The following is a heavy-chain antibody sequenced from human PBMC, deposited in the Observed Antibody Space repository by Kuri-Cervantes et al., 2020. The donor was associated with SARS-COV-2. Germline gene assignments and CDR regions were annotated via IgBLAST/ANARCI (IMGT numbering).Heavy chain of an antibody. CDR1: GGSFSGYY. CDR3: ARYVEVVATPVY. CDR2: INHSGST. J-gene: IGHJ4*02. D-gene: IGHD2-15*01. V-gene: IGHV4-34*01. Sequence: SETLSLTCAVYGGSFSGYYWSWIRQPPGKGLEWIGEINHSGSTNYNPSLKSRVTISVETTKNQFSLKLSSVTAADTAVYDCARYVEVVATPVYWGQGTLVTVSS.